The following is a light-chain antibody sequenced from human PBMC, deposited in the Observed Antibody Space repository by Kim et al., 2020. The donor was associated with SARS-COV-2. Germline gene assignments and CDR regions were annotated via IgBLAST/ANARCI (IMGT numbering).Light chain of an antibody. V-gene: IGLV3-10*01. Sequence: SYELTQPPSVSVSPGQTARITCSGDALPKKYAYWYQQKSGQAPVLVIYEDSKRPSGIPERFSGSSSGTMATLTISGAQVEDEADYYCYSTDSSGNHRVFGGGTQLTV. J-gene: IGLJ3*02. CDR3: YSTDSSGNHRV. CDR1: ALPKKY. CDR2: EDS.